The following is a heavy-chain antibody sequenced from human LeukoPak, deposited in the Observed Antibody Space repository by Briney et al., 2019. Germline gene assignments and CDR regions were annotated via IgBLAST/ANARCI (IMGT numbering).Heavy chain of an antibody. CDR2: IHYSGSA. CDR1: GGSFSGYY. Sequence: SETLSLTCAVYGGSFSGYYWTWIRQPPGKGLEWIGEIHYSGSATYNPSLKCRVTISVDTSKNQFSLKMNSVTAADTAIYYCARGQWFRAFWSRGTPVTVSS. V-gene: IGHV4-34*01. D-gene: IGHD3-10*01. J-gene: IGHJ4*02. CDR3: ARGQWFRAF.